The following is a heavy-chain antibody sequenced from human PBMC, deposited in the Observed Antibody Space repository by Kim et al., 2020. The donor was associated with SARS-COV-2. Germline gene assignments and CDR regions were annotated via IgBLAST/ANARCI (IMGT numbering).Heavy chain of an antibody. Sequence: ASVKVSCKASGYTFTNYFIHWVRQAPGQRLEWMGWINAANGNTKHSQKFQGRVTIARDTSASTVYVEVSSLRSEDTAVYYCAREARTPRFCNGDTCGWLGPWGQGTLVTVSS. CDR1: GYTFTNYF. J-gene: IGHJ5*02. D-gene: IGHD2-15*01. CDR3: AREARTPRFCNGDTCGWLGP. V-gene: IGHV1-3*01. CDR2: INAANGNT.